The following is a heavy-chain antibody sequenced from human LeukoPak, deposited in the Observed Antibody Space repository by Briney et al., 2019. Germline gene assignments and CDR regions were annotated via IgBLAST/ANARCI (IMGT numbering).Heavy chain of an antibody. V-gene: IGHV1-8*03. Sequence: ASVKVSCKASGYTFTSYDINWVRQATGQGLEWMGWMNPNSGNTGYAQKFQGRVTITRNTSISTAYMELSSLRSEDTAVYYCARGGYSSGWQGPYYFDYWGQGTLVTVSS. CDR3: ARGGYSSGWQGPYYFDY. CDR1: GYTFTSYD. J-gene: IGHJ4*02. CDR2: MNPNSGNT. D-gene: IGHD6-19*01.